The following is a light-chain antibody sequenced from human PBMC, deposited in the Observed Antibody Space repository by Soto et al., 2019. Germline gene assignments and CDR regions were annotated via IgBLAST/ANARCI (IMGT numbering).Light chain of an antibody. J-gene: IGLJ3*02. Sequence: QSVLTQPPSVSGAPGQSVTISCTGGDSNMGAGFDVHWYQLLPGTAPKLLIYDNTDRASGVPDRFSASKSGSSASLAITGLQPEDEATYCCQSYDNTLGGWVFCGGTQLTVL. CDR2: DNT. CDR1: DSNMGAGFD. CDR3: QSYDNTLGGWV. V-gene: IGLV1-40*01.